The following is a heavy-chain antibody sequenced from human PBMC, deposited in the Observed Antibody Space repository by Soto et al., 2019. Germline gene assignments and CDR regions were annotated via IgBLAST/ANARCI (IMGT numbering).Heavy chain of an antibody. CDR2: ISGSGGST. D-gene: IGHD3-10*02. CDR3: AKDNNYYVGPFFDY. J-gene: IGHJ4*02. V-gene: IGHV3-23*01. CDR1: GFTFSSYA. Sequence: GGSLRLSCAASGFTFSSYAMSWVRQAPGKGLEWVSAISGSGGSTYYADSVKGRFTISRDNSKNTLHLQMNSLRAEDTAVYYCAKDNNYYVGPFFDYWGQGTLVTVSS.